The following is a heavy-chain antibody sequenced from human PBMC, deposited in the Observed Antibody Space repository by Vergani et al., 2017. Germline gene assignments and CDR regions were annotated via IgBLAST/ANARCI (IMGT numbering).Heavy chain of an antibody. Sequence: EVQLVESGGGLVQPGGSLRLSCAASGFTFSSYDMHWVRHATGKGLEWVSAIGTAGDTYYPGSVKGRFTISRENAKNSLYLQMNSLRAGDTAIYYCARAVSTTVGDPPGYWSQGTLVTVSS. CDR2: IGTAGDT. J-gene: IGHJ4*02. CDR1: GFTFSSYD. D-gene: IGHD4-23*01. V-gene: IGHV3-13*01. CDR3: ARAVSTTVGDPPGY.